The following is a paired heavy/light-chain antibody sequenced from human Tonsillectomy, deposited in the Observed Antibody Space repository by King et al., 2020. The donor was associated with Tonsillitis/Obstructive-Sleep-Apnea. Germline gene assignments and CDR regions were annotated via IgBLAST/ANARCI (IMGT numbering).Light chain of an antibody. CDR2: EDS. Sequence: SYELTQLPSVSVSPGQTARITCSGDVLGENYADWYQQKPGQAPELVIYEDSERYPGIPERFSGSTSGNTTTLTISRVLTEDEADYYCLSGDEDNRVFGGGTKLTVL. V-gene: IGLV3-22*01. J-gene: IGLJ3*02. CDR3: LSGDEDNRV. CDR1: VLGENY.
Heavy chain of an antibody. CDR1: GFTFSNAW. D-gene: IGHD2-2*02. J-gene: IGHJ6*02. CDR2: IKSKTDGGTT. V-gene: IGHV3-15*07. Sequence: EVQLVESGGGLVKPGGSLRLSCAASGFTFSNAWMNWVRQAPGKGLEWVGRIKSKTDGGTTDYAAPVKGRFTISRDDSKNTLYLQMNSLKTEDTAVYYCQADIVVVPAAIQMDVWGQGTTVTVSS. CDR3: QADIVVVPAAIQMDV.